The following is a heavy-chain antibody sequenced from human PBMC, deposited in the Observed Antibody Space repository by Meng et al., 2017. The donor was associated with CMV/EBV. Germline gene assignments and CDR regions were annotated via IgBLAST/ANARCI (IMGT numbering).Heavy chain of an antibody. CDR1: GFTFSSYT. J-gene: IGHJ4*02. CDR3: AREGGYDTALDY. Sequence: CTASGFTFSSYTLHWVRQAPGKGLEWVSSITSTSTYRHYADSLKGRFTISRDNAKSSLYLQMNSLRAEDTAVYYCAREGGYDTALDYWGQGTLVTVSS. D-gene: IGHD3-22*01. V-gene: IGHV3-21*01. CDR2: ITSTSTYR.